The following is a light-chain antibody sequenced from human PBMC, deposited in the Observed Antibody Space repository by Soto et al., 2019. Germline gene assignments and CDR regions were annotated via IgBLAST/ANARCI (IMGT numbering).Light chain of an antibody. V-gene: IGKV1-12*01. CDR3: EQAGSFPIT. CDR2: AAS. J-gene: IGKJ5*01. CDR1: QSINTF. Sequence: DIQMNQSPSSMSASVGYRVTITCGASQSINTFLNWYQQRPGKAPEVLIYAASNLQSGVPSRFSGSGSGTDFTLTISSLKPEDFATYYCEQAGSFPITFGQGTRLEI.